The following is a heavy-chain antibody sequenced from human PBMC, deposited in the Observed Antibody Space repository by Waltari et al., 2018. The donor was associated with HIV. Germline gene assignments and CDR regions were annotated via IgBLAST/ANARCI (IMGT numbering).Heavy chain of an antibody. Sequence: QVQLQQWGAGLLTPSETLSLTCAVYGGSFSGYCWSWIRQPPGKGLEWIGEINHSGSTNYNPSLKSRVTISVDTSKNQFSLKLSSVTAADTAVYYCARDSGVGYGGLYYFDYWGQGTLVTVSS. CDR2: INHSGST. CDR3: ARDSGVGYGGLYYFDY. D-gene: IGHD4-17*01. J-gene: IGHJ4*02. CDR1: GGSFSGYC. V-gene: IGHV4-34*01.